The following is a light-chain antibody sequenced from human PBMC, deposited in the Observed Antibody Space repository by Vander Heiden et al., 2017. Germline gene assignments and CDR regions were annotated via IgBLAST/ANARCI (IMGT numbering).Light chain of an antibody. Sequence: DIQMTQSPSSLSASLGDIVTITCRASQSISSYLNWYQQKPGKAPKLLIYAAASLQSGGPSRFSGSGSGTDFTLTMSSLQPEDFATYYCQQSYSTPRTFGQGTKVEIK. J-gene: IGKJ1*01. V-gene: IGKV1-39*01. CDR1: QSISSY. CDR2: AAA. CDR3: QQSYSTPRT.